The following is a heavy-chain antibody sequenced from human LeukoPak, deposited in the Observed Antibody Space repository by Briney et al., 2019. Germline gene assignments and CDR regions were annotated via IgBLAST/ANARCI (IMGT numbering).Heavy chain of an antibody. CDR3: ARQGGQQRQDAFDI. J-gene: IGHJ3*02. V-gene: IGHV4-59*08. Sequence: PSETLSLTCTVSGGSISSYYWSWIRQPPGKGLEWIGYIYYSGSTNYNPSLKSRVTISVDTSKNQFSLKLSSVTAADTAVYYCARQGGQQRQDAFDIWGQGTMVTVSS. CDR1: GGSISSYY. CDR2: IYYSGST. D-gene: IGHD6-13*01.